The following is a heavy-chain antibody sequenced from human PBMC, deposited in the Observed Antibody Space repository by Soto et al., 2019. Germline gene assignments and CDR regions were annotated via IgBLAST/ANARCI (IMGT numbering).Heavy chain of an antibody. CDR2: ISSDGNTK. J-gene: IGHJ4*01. CDR3: AKEVAVAGDFDY. D-gene: IGHD6-19*01. V-gene: IGHV3-30*18. CDR1: GFTFSSYG. Sequence: GGSLRLSCVASGFTFSSYGINWVRQAPGKGLEWVAVISSDGNTKYYADSVKGRFTISRDNSKNTLYLQMDSLRPEDTAVYYCAKEVAVAGDFDYWGRGTLVTVSS.